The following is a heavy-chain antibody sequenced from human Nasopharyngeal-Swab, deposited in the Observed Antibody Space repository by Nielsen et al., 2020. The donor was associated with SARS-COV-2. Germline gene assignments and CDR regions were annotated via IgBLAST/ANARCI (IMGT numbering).Heavy chain of an antibody. CDR1: GFTFSSYA. D-gene: IGHD5-12*01. J-gene: IGHJ4*02. CDR2: ISGSGGST. CDR3: AKERGGWLRLYYFDY. V-gene: IGHV3-23*01. Sequence: GESLKISCAASGFTFSSYAMSWVRQAPGKGLEWVSAISGSGGSTYYADSVKGRFTISRDNSKSTLYLQMNSLRAEDTAVYYCAKERGGWLRLYYFDYWGQGTLVTVSS.